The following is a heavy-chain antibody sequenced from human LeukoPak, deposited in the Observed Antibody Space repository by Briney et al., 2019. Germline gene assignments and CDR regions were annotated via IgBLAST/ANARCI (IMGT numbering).Heavy chain of an antibody. CDR2: ISAYNGNT. CDR3: ARDRGLYYDILTGSPMFDY. Sequence: ASVKVSCKASGYTFTSYGISWVRQAPGQGLEWMGWISAYNGNTNYAQKLQGRVTMTTDTSTSTAYMELRSLRFDDTAVYYCARDRGLYYDILTGSPMFDYWGQGTLVTVSS. D-gene: IGHD3-9*01. CDR1: GYTFTSYG. J-gene: IGHJ4*02. V-gene: IGHV1-18*01.